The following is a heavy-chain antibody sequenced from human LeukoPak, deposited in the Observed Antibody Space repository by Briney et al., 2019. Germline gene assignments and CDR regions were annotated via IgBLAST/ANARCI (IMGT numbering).Heavy chain of an antibody. CDR2: INHSGYT. Sequence: PSETLSLTCAVYGGSFSGYYWSWIRQPPGKVLEWIGEINHSGYTNYNPSLKSRVTISVDTSKNQFSLKLSSVTAADTAVYYCARGAPGVSAFDIWGQGTMVTVSS. CDR1: GGSFSGYY. D-gene: IGHD3-10*01. J-gene: IGHJ3*02. CDR3: ARGAPGVSAFDI. V-gene: IGHV4-34*01.